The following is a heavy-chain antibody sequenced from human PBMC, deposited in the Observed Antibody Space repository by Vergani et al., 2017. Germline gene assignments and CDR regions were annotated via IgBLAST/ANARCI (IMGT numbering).Heavy chain of an antibody. CDR1: GFTFSSYA. V-gene: IGHV3-23*01. CDR2: ISGSGGST. D-gene: IGHD5-18*01. J-gene: IGHJ4*02. CDR3: AKSPTQIRKNPYTAMVAFDY. Sequence: EVQLLESGGGLVQPGGSLRLSCAASGFTFSSYAMSWVRQAPGKGLEWVSAISGSGGSTYYADSVKGRFTISRDNSKNTLYLQMNSLRAEDTAVYYGAKSPTQIRKNPYTAMVAFDYWGQGTLVTVSS.